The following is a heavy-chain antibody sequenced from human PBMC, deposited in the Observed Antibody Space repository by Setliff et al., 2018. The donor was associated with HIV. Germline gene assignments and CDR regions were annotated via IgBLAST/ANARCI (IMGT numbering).Heavy chain of an antibody. Sequence: PSETLSLTCSVSGGSISRSFYYWGWLRQPPGKGLEWIGSFSYNGRTYYIPSLKSRVTISVDPSKNQISLKLRSVTAADTAVYYCATCSVGWSREEHPRPDGAFHIWGQGSMVTVSS. V-gene: IGHV4-39*01. J-gene: IGHJ3*02. CDR2: FSYNGRT. CDR1: GGSISRSFYY. D-gene: IGHD3-3*01. CDR3: ATCSVGWSREEHPRPDGAFHI.